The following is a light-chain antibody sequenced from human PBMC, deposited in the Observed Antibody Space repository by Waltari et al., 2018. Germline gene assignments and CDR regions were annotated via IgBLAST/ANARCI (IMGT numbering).Light chain of an antibody. Sequence: DIVMTQSPDSLAVSLGERATINCKSSQSLFYSPINKTYLAWYQQKPGQSPKLLIYWASTRESGVPVRVGGSGSGTDFTLTISSLQAEDVAIYYCQQYYSTPPITFGQGTRLEIK. CDR1: QSLFYSPINKTY. CDR3: QQYYSTPPIT. J-gene: IGKJ5*01. CDR2: WAS. V-gene: IGKV4-1*01.